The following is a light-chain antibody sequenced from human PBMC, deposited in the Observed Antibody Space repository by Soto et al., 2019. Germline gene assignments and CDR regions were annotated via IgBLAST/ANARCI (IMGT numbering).Light chain of an antibody. CDR2: GAS. Sequence: DIQMTQSPSSVSASVGDRVTITCRASEGISKWLAWYQQKPGKAPELLIYGASNLQSGVPSRFSGSGSGTDFILTISSLQPEDFGDYYCQQGNRFPFTFGQGTRLEIK. CDR3: QQGNRFPFT. J-gene: IGKJ5*01. CDR1: EGISKW. V-gene: IGKV1-12*01.